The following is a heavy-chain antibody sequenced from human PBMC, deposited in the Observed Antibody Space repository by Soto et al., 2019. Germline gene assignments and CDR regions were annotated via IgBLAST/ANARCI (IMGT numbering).Heavy chain of an antibody. D-gene: IGHD3-10*01. CDR1: GYTFTSYG. J-gene: IGHJ6*02. CDR2: ISAYNGNT. V-gene: IGHV1-18*04. CDR3: ARPTYYYGSGRHYYYGMDV. Sequence: GXSVKVSCKASGYTFTSYGISWVRQAPVQGLEWMGWISAYNGNTNYAQKLQGRVTMTTDTSTSTAYMELRSLRSDDTAVYYCARPTYYYGSGRHYYYGMDVWGQGTTVTVSS.